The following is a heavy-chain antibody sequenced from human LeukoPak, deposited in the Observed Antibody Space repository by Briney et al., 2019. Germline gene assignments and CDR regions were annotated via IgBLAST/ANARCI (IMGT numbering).Heavy chain of an antibody. J-gene: IGHJ4*02. CDR2: IYSAGNT. D-gene: IGHD6-19*01. CDR1: GFTVSSNY. CDR3: ARGGTPGYSSGRIDY. V-gene: IGHV3-53*04. Sequence: SGGSLRLSCVASGFTVSSNYMSWVRAAPGKGLEWGSVIYSAGNTYHADSVKGRFTISRHNSENTLYLHMNSLRVEDTAVYFCARGGTPGYSSGRIDYWGQGTLVTVSS.